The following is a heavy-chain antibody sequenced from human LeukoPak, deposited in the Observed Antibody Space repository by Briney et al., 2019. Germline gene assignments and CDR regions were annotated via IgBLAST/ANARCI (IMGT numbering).Heavy chain of an antibody. Sequence: QPGGSLRLSCAASGFTVSSNYMSWVRQAPGKGLEWVSVIYSGGSTYYADSVKGRFTISRDNAKNSLYLQMNSLRAEDTAVYYCARGSYKKLDYWGQGTLVTVSS. J-gene: IGHJ4*02. CDR3: ARGSYKKLDY. CDR1: GFTVSSNY. D-gene: IGHD1-14*01. CDR2: IYSGGST. V-gene: IGHV3-53*01.